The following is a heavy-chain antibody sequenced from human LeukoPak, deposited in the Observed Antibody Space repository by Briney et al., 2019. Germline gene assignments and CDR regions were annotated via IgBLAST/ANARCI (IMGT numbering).Heavy chain of an antibody. CDR1: GYTFTSYG. CDR2: ISAYNGNT. J-gene: IGHJ6*02. CDR3: ARIRVSQLERRGPKTDYYYYGMGV. Sequence: ASVKVSCKASGYTFTSYGISWVRQAPGQGLEWMGWISAYNGNTNYAQKLQGRVTMTTDTSTSTAYMELRSLRSDDTAVYYCARIRVSQLERRGPKTDYYYYGMGVWGQGTTVTVSS. D-gene: IGHD1-1*01. V-gene: IGHV1-18*01.